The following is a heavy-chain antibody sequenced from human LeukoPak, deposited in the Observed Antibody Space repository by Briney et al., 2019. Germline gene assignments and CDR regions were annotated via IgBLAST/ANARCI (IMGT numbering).Heavy chain of an antibody. CDR2: ISWNSGNI. V-gene: IGHV3-9*01. Sequence: PGGSLRLSCAASGFTFDDYAMHWVRQAPGKGLEWVSGISWNSGNIGYADSVKGRFTISRDNAKNSLYLQMNSLRAEDTAVYYCARDFGYAFDIWGQGTMVTVSS. CDR1: GFTFDDYA. D-gene: IGHD3-10*01. J-gene: IGHJ3*02. CDR3: ARDFGYAFDI.